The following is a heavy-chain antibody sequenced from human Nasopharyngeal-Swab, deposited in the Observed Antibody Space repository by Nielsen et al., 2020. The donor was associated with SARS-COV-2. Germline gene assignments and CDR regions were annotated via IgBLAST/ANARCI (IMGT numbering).Heavy chain of an antibody. CDR2: ISTTTATI. Sequence: GESLKISCAASGLGFSNYEMNWVRQAPGKGLEWISYISTTTATIYYADSVKGRFTISRDNAMNSLYLQMNSLRAEDTAVYYCAREVPYSGHDDAFDIWGQGTMVTVSA. J-gene: IGHJ3*02. D-gene: IGHD5-12*01. CDR3: AREVPYSGHDDAFDI. CDR1: GLGFSNYE. V-gene: IGHV3-48*03.